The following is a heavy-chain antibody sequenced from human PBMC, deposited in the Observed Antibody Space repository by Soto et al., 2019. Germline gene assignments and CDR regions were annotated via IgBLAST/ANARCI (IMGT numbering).Heavy chain of an antibody. CDR1: GGSFSGYY. Sequence: SDTLSLTCAVYGGSFSGYYWTWIRQPPGKGLEWIGEINHSGSTNYNPSLKSRGTISVDTSKNQFSRKLSSVTAADTAVYYCARSRNWGPLLYFDYWGQGTLVTVSS. V-gene: IGHV4-34*01. J-gene: IGHJ4*02. CDR2: INHSGST. CDR3: ARSRNWGPLLYFDY. D-gene: IGHD7-27*01.